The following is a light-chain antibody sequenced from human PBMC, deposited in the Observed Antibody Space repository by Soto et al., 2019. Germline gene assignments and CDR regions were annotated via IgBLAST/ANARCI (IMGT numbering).Light chain of an antibody. V-gene: IGLV2-14*01. CDR1: SGDVGGYNY. J-gene: IGLJ1*01. CDR3: ATWDDFLNALYV. CDR2: EVS. Sequence: QSVLTQPASVSGSPGQSITISCTGTSGDVGGYNYVSWYQQHPGKAPKLMIYEVSNRPSGVSNRFSGSKSGNTASLTISGLQAEDEADYYCATWDDFLNALYVFXTGTKVTVL.